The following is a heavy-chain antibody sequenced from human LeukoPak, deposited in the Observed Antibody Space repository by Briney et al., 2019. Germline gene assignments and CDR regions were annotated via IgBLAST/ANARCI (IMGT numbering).Heavy chain of an antibody. V-gene: IGHV1-69*13. CDR1: GGTFSSYA. Sequence: ASVKVSCKASGGTFSSYAISWVRQAPGQGLELMGGIIPIFGTANYAQKFQGRVTITADESTSTAYMELSSLRSEDTAVYYCAKHRYQLLNGFDYWGQGTLVTVSS. D-gene: IGHD2-2*01. CDR3: AKHRYQLLNGFDY. J-gene: IGHJ4*02. CDR2: IIPIFGTA.